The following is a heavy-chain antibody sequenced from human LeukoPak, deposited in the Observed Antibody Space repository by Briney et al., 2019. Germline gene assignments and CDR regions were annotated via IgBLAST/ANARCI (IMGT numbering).Heavy chain of an antibody. CDR1: GGSFSGYY. Sequence: SETLSLTCAVYGGSFSGYYWSWVRQPPGKGLEWIGEINHSGSTNYNPSLKSRVTISVDTSKNQFSLKLSSVTAADTAVYYCASSWTEGYWGPGTLVTVSS. J-gene: IGHJ4*02. D-gene: IGHD6-6*01. CDR3: ASSWTEGY. V-gene: IGHV4-34*01. CDR2: INHSGST.